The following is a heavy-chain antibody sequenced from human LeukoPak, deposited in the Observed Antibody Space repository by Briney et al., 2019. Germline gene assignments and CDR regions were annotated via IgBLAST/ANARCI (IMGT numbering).Heavy chain of an antibody. D-gene: IGHD3-22*01. CDR3: ARPSYYYDSSGSVSGAFDI. V-gene: IGHV3-7*04. CDR2: IKQDGSEK. J-gene: IGHJ3*02. CDR1: GFTFSRYW. Sequence: GGSLRLSCAASGFTFSRYWMSWVRQAPGKGLEWVANIKQDGSEKYYVDSVKGRFTISRDNAKISLYLQMNSLRAEDTAVYYCARPSYYYDSSGSVSGAFDIWGQGTMVTVSS.